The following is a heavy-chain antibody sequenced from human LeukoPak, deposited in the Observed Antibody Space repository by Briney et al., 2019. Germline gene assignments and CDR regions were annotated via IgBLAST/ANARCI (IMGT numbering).Heavy chain of an antibody. J-gene: IGHJ4*02. V-gene: IGHV3-7*01. CDR1: GFTFSSYW. CDR3: ARDKPRGSYYGSIFDS. D-gene: IGHD1-26*01. CDR2: IRDDGGEI. Sequence: GALRLSCEASGFTFSSYWMSWVRQAPGKGLEWVANIRDDGGEIYYVDSVKGRFTISRDNAKSSLFLQMNSLRAEDAAVYYCARDKPRGSYYGSIFDSWGQGTLVTVSS.